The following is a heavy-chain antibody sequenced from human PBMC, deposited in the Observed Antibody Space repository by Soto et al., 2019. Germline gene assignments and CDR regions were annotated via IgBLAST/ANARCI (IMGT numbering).Heavy chain of an antibody. Sequence: EVPLLESGGGLVQAGGSLRLSCVASGFTFSTHAMSWVRQVPGKGLEWVSTFSGSGGNMYYGESVKGRFTISRDDPKNTLYLDMNSLRVEDTAVYYCAKDPPWTVGPLAMDVWGQGTTVTVSS. J-gene: IGHJ6*02. D-gene: IGHD2-2*01. V-gene: IGHV3-23*01. CDR1: GFTFSTHA. CDR2: FSGSGGNM. CDR3: AKDPPWTVGPLAMDV.